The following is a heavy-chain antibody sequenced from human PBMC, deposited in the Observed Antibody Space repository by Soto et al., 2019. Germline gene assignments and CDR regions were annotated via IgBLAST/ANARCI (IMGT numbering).Heavy chain of an antibody. CDR3: AKGSATDGVSEHFQN. V-gene: IGHV3-30*18. CDR2: ISYTGAKT. CDR1: GFTFRHFD. J-gene: IGHJ1*01. D-gene: IGHD2-15*01. Sequence: QVKLVESGGGVVQPGRSLRLSCAASGFTFRHFDIHWVRQAPGKGLEWVAGISYTGAKTYYADSVKGRFTLSRDNSENTMYLQMHNLGLADTALSFCAKGSATDGVSEHFQNWGQGTLVTVSS.